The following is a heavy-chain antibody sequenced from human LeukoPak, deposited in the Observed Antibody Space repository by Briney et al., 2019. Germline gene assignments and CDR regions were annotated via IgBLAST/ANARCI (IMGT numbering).Heavy chain of an antibody. V-gene: IGHV4-4*09. J-gene: IGHJ4*02. D-gene: IGHD3-10*01. CDR1: GGSISSYY. Sequence: SETLSLTCTVSGGSISSYYWSWIRQPPGKGLEWIGYIYATGSTNYNPSLKSRVTISVDTSKNQFSLNLRSVTAADTAVYYCAGDSFTMVRGVPYFDYWGQGTLVTVSS. CDR2: IYATGST. CDR3: AGDSFTMVRGVPYFDY.